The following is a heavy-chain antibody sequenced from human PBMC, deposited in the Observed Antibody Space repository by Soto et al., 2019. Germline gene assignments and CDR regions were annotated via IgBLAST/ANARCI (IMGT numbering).Heavy chain of an antibody. J-gene: IGHJ4*02. CDR2: IYYSGST. D-gene: IGHD3-3*01. CDR3: ARAVRITIFGDTYYFDY. CDR1: GGSISSGDYY. V-gene: IGHV4-30-4*01. Sequence: PSETLSLTCTVSGGSISSGDYYWSWIRQPPGKGLEWIGYIYYSGSTYYNPSPKSRVTISVDTSKNQFSLKLSSVTAADTAVYYCARAVRITIFGDTYYFDYWGQGTLVTVSS.